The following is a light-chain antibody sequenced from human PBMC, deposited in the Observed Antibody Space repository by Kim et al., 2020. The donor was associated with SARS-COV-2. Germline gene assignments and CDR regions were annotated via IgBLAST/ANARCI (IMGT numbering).Light chain of an antibody. V-gene: IGKV4-1*01. CDR2: WAS. CDR3: QQSYSTPPC. Sequence: DIVMTQSPDSLAVSLGVRATLNCKSSQTVLYNSNNKNYLAWYQQKPGQAPKLLIYWASIRESGVSDRFSGSGSETDFTLTISSLQAEDVAVYSSQQSYSTPPCSGQGPNLAI. J-gene: IGKJ2*03. CDR1: QTVLYNSNNKNY.